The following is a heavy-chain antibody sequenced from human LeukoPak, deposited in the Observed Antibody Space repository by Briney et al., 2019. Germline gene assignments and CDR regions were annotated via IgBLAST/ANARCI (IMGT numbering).Heavy chain of an antibody. CDR1: GGSFSVYY. V-gene: IGHV4-34*01. J-gene: IGHJ4*02. D-gene: IGHD4-17*01. CDR2: VSRGGST. Sequence: SETLSLTCAVYGGSFSVYYWSWIRQPPGKGLEWNGEVSRGGSTKYSPSLKSRVTISLDTSNNQVSLKLSSVTATDTAMYYCGLSTTRATTRTIDYWGQGTLVTVSS. CDR3: GLSTTRATTRTIDY.